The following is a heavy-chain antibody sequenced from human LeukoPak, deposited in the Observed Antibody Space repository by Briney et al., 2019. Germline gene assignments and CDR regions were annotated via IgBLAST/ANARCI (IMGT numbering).Heavy chain of an antibody. V-gene: IGHV3-48*03. CDR3: ARDSLWFGELH. CDR1: GFTFSSYE. CDR2: ISSSGSTI. J-gene: IGHJ4*02. Sequence: GGSLRLSCAASGFTFSSYEMNWVRQAPGKGLEWVSYISSSGSTIYYADSVKGRSTISRDNAKNSLYLQMNSLRAEDTAVYYCARDSLWFGELHWGQGTLVTVSS. D-gene: IGHD3-10*01.